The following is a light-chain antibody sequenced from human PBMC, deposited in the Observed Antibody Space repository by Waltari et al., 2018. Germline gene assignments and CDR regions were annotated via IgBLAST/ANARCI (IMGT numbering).Light chain of an antibody. V-gene: IGKV3-11*01. Sequence: EIVLTQSPATLSLSAGESATLSCRASQSIGTYLAWYQQTPGQAPRLLIYDASNRDTGIPPRFSGSGSGTDFILTISSLEPEDFAVYYCQQRSGWPQTFGQGTNVEI. CDR3: QQRSGWPQT. CDR2: DAS. CDR1: QSIGTY. J-gene: IGKJ1*01.